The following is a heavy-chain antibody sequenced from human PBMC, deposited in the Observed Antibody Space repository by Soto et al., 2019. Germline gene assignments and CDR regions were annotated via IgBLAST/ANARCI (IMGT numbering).Heavy chain of an antibody. CDR2: ISYDGSIK. V-gene: IGHV3-30-3*01. CDR1: GFPFFSYP. D-gene: IGHD2-15*01. J-gene: IGHJ6*02. CDR3: ASCSKGEYIQWSLDV. Sequence: SLKLSCASSGFPFFSYPMHCVIKDSRKGLEWVAVISYDGSIKYYADSVKGRFTISRDNSKNTLYLQMNSLRAEDTAVYYCASCSKGEYIQWSLDVWGQGTTVTVSS.